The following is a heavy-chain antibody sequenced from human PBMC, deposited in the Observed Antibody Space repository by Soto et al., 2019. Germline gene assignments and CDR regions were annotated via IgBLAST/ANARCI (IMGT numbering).Heavy chain of an antibody. CDR1: GFTFSNAW. CDR3: TTSSGGIAAAGTIFSWYYFDY. V-gene: IGHV3-15*07. Sequence: PGGSLRLSCAASGFTFSNAWMNWVRQAPGKGLEWVGRIKSKTDGGTTDYAAPVKGRFTISRDDSKNTLYLQMNSLKTEDTAVYYCTTSSGGIAAAGTIFSWYYFDYWGQGTLVTVSS. D-gene: IGHD6-13*01. CDR2: IKSKTDGGTT. J-gene: IGHJ4*02.